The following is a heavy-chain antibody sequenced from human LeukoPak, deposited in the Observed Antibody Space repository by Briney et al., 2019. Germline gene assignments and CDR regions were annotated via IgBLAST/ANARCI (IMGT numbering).Heavy chain of an antibody. Sequence: GGSLRLSCAASGFTFSSYDIHWVRQATGKGLEWVSAIGSAGDTFYSGSVKGRFTISREYAENSFYLQMNSLRAEDTAVYYCAKAGGRLYGPIDYWGQGTLVTVSS. J-gene: IGHJ4*02. D-gene: IGHD3-10*01. CDR2: IGSAGDT. CDR3: AKAGGRLYGPIDY. CDR1: GFTFSSYD. V-gene: IGHV3-13*01.